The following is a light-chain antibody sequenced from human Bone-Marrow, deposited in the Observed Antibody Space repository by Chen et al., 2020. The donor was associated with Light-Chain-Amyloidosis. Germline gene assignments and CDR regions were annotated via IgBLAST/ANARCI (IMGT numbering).Light chain of an antibody. V-gene: IGLV6-57*02. J-gene: IGLJ3*02. CDR2: SAN. Sequence: NFMLTQPHSWSESPGQTVTISCTGRSCRIASNYGQGYQQRPGRAPTTVIYSANQRPSGVPDRFSGSIDSSSNSASLTFSGLKTEDEADYYCQSYDISNQRSWVFGGGTKLTVL. CDR3: QSYDISNQRSWV. CDR1: SCRIASNY.